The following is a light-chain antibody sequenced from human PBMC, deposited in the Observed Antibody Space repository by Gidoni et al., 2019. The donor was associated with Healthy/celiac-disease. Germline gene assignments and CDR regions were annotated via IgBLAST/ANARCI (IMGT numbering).Light chain of an antibody. V-gene: IGKV3-20*01. CDR3: QQYGSSQWT. J-gene: IGKJ1*01. Sequence: EIVLTQSPGTLSLSPGERATLSCRSSQSVSSSYLAWYQQKPGQATRLRIYGASSRATGIPDRFSGSGSGTDFTLTISRLEPEDFAVYYCQQYGSSQWTFGQGTKVEIK. CDR2: GAS. CDR1: QSVSSSY.